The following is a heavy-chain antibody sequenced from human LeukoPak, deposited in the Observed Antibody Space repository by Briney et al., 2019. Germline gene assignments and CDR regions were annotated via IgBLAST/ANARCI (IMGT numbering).Heavy chain of an antibody. J-gene: IGHJ4*02. Sequence: PGGSLRLSCAASGFTFSSYAMRWVRQAPGKGLEWVSAISGSGGSTYYADSVKGRFTISRDNSKNTLYLQMNSLRAEDTAVYYCATEREGYYYDSSGYYIDYWGQGTLVTVSS. D-gene: IGHD3-22*01. CDR3: ATEREGYYYDSSGYYIDY. V-gene: IGHV3-23*01. CDR2: ISGSGGST. CDR1: GFTFSSYA.